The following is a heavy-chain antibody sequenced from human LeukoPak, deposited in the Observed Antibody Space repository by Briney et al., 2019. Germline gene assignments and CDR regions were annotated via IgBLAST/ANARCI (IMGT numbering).Heavy chain of an antibody. CDR3: ARVIDPRAFDI. Sequence: PGGSLRLSCAASGFTFSTYWMHWVRQAPGMGLVWVSRIDSDGSGASYADSVKGRFTISRDNAKNTLYLQMNSLRAEDTAVYYCARVIDPRAFDIWGQGTMVTVSS. CDR2: IDSDGSGA. CDR1: GFTFSTYW. J-gene: IGHJ3*02. V-gene: IGHV3-74*01.